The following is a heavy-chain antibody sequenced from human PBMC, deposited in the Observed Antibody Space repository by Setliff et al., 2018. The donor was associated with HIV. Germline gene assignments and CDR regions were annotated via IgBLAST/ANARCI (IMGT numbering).Heavy chain of an antibody. J-gene: IGHJ4*02. V-gene: IGHV3-74*01. CDR2: IKTDGSSA. CDR3: ARDTCDTPSCYAGPRFVY. D-gene: IGHD2-2*01. CDR1: GFTFSTYW. Sequence: LRLSCAASGFTFSTYWMHWVRQAPGKGLVWVSRIKTDGSSASYADSVKGRFTISRDNAKNTLFLQMNSLRAEDTAVYYCARDTCDTPSCYAGPRFVYWGQGNLVTVSS.